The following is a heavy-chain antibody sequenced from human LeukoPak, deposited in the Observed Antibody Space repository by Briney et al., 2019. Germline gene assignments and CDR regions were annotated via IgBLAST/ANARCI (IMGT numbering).Heavy chain of an antibody. CDR2: INYSGST. CDR3: ARGTPAKAARPNYYYYYYMDV. Sequence: PSETLSLTCAVYGGSFSGYYWSWIRQPPGKGLEWIGEINYSGSTNYNPSLKSRVTISVDTSKNQFSLKLSSVTAADTAVYYCARGTPAKAARPNYYYYYYMDVWGKGTTATVSS. D-gene: IGHD6-6*01. CDR1: GGSFSGYY. V-gene: IGHV4-34*01. J-gene: IGHJ6*03.